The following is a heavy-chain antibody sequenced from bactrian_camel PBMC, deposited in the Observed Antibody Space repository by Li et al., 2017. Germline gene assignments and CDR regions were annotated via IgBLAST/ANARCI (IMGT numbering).Heavy chain of an antibody. V-gene: IGHV3S1*01. CDR3: AAGGWTY. CDR1: TYTTNGHC. Sequence: HVQLVESGGGSVQAGGSLRLSCAATTYTTNGHCMAWFRQTPGNGREAVAALDSDGIADYAGFVNHRFTISRDNAKNTVYLQMNSLKSEDTALYYCAAGGWTYWGQGTQVTVS. J-gene: IGHJ4*01. D-gene: IGHD1*01. CDR2: LDSDGIA.